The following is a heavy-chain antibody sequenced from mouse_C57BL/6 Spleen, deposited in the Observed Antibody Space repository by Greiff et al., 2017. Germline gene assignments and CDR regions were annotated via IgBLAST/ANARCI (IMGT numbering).Heavy chain of an antibody. Sequence: VQLQQSGAELVRPGASVTLSCKASGYTFTAYEMHWVKQTPVHGLEWIGAIDPATGGTAYNQKFKGKAILTADKSSSTAYMELRSLTSEDSAVYYCTISTVVDPLFDYWGQGTTLTVSS. J-gene: IGHJ2*01. CDR1: GYTFTAYE. V-gene: IGHV1-15*01. D-gene: IGHD1-1*01. CDR2: IDPATGGT. CDR3: TISTVVDPLFDY.